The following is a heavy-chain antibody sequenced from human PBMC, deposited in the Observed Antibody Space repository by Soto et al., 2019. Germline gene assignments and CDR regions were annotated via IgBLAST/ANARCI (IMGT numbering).Heavy chain of an antibody. V-gene: IGHV3-66*01. D-gene: IGHD1-26*01. CDR1: GFTVSNNY. Sequence: PGGSLRLSCAASGFTVSNNYMSWVRQAPGKGLEWVSVIYSGGSTYYADSVKGRFTISRDNSKNMLYLQMNSLRAEDTALYYCATETGIQVGGIPYYYFDYWGQGTLVTVSS. J-gene: IGHJ4*01. CDR3: ATETGIQVGGIPYYYFDY. CDR2: IYSGGST.